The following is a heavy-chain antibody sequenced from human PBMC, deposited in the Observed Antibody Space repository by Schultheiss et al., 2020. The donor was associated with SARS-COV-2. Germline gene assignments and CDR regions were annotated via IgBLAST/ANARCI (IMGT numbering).Heavy chain of an antibody. V-gene: IGHV1-69*02. J-gene: IGHJ6*03. D-gene: IGHD2-2*01. CDR1: RYTFTKYF. CDR2: IIPILGIA. CDR3: ASIPKEYCSSTSCSRTYYYYYMDV. Sequence: SVKVSCQASRYTFTKYFTQWVRQGPGQGLEWMGRIIPILGIANYAQKFQGRVTITADKSTSTAYMELSSLRSEDTAVYYCASIPKEYCSSTSCSRTYYYYYMDVWGKGTTVTVSS.